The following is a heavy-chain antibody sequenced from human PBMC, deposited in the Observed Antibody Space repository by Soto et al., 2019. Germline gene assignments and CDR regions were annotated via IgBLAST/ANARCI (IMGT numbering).Heavy chain of an antibody. D-gene: IGHD3-22*01. CDR3: ARAHDYYEGRGPS. CDR1: GFTFSSYS. V-gene: IGHV3-48*01. Sequence: PGGSLRLSCAASGFTFSSYSMNWVRQAPGKGPEWISYISTTSRTIYYADSVKGRFTISRDNAKNSLYLQMNSLRAEDTAAYYCARAHDYYEGRGPSWGQGTLVTVSS. J-gene: IGHJ4*02. CDR2: ISTTSRTI.